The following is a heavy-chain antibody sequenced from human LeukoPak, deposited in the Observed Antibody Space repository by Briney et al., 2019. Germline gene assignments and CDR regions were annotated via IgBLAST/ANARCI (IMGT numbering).Heavy chain of an antibody. CDR3: ARTLLCGGDCYSAFDI. J-gene: IGHJ3*02. D-gene: IGHD2-21*02. CDR2: IYHSGST. CDR1: GGSISSGGYS. V-gene: IGHV4-30-2*01. Sequence: SETLSLTCAVSGGSISSGGYSWIWIRQPPGKGLEWIGYIYHSGSTYYNPSLKGRVTISVDRSKNQFSLKLSSVTAADTAVYYCARTLLCGGDCYSAFDIWGQGTMVTVSS.